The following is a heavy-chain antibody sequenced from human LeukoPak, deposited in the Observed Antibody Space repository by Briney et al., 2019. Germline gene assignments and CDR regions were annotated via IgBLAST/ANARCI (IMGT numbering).Heavy chain of an antibody. Sequence: ASGPTLVNPTQTLTLTCTFSGFSLSTSGMCVSWIRKPPGKALEWLARIDWDDDEYYSTSLKTRLTISKDTSKNQVVLTMTNMDPVDTATYYCARSIAVAASFDYWGQGTLVTVSS. D-gene: IGHD6-19*01. CDR3: ARSIAVAASFDY. CDR2: IDWDDDE. V-gene: IGHV2-70*11. CDR1: GFSLSTSGMC. J-gene: IGHJ4*02.